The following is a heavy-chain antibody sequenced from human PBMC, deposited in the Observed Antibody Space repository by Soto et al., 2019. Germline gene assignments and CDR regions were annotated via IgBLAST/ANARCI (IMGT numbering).Heavy chain of an antibody. D-gene: IGHD6-19*01. Sequence: PGESLKISCKGSGYSFTTYWIGWVRQLPGQGLEWMGVMFPGDSDTRYSPSFQGQVTMSADPSTNTAYLEWSSLKAADRAMYYCARVPDSSLGTMDVWGQGTTVTVSS. CDR3: ARVPDSSLGTMDV. J-gene: IGHJ6*02. V-gene: IGHV5-51*01. CDR2: MFPGDSDT. CDR1: GYSFTTYW.